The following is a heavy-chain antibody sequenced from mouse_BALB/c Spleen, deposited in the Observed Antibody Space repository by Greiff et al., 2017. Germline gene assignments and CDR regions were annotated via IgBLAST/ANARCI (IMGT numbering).Heavy chain of an antibody. CDR3: ARADYYDAMDY. D-gene: IGHD2-4*01. J-gene: IGHJ4*01. V-gene: IGHV3-6*02. Sequence: ESGPGLVKPSQSLSLTCSVTGYSITSGYYWNWIRQFPGNKLEWMGYISYDGSNNYNPSLKNRISITRDTSKNQFFLKLNSVTTEDTATYYCARADYYDAMDYWGQGTSVTVSS. CDR2: ISYDGSN. CDR1: GYSITSGYY.